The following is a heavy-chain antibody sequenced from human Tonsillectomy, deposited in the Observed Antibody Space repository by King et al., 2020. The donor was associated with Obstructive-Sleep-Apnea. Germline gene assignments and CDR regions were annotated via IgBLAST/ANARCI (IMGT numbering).Heavy chain of an antibody. J-gene: IGHJ5*02. CDR2: IYGSGST. Sequence: PLQESGPGPVKPSETLSLTCTVSGDSVSSHYCAWIRQAPGKGLEWIGYIYGSGSTTYNPSLKNRVTISVDTSKNQFSLKLRSVTAADTAVYFCARHTRGWFGGNWFDPWGQGTLVIVSS. V-gene: IGHV4-59*08. D-gene: IGHD3-10*01. CDR1: GDSVSSHY. CDR3: ARHTRGWFGGNWFDP.